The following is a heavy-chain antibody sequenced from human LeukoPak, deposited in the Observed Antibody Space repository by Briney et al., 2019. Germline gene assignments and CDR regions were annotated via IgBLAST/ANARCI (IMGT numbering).Heavy chain of an antibody. CDR1: GFTFSSYS. Sequence: GGPLRLSCAASGFTFSSYSMNWVRQAPGKGLEWVSYISSSSSTIYYADSVKGRFTISRDNAKNSLYLQMNSLRAEDTAVYYCARDSALDTAMDTFDYWGQGTLVTVSS. CDR2: ISSSSSTI. D-gene: IGHD5-18*01. V-gene: IGHV3-48*01. CDR3: ARDSALDTAMDTFDY. J-gene: IGHJ4*02.